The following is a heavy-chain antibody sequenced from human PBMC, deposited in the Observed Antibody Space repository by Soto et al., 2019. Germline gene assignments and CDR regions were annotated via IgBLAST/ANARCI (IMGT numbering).Heavy chain of an antibody. D-gene: IGHD2-8*01. CDR1: GFTFYNYA. J-gene: IGHJ3*01. CDR3: AKKGLGSLATYCTTGDCHYAFDV. V-gene: IGHV3-23*01. Sequence: EVQLLESGGGLVRPGGSLSLSCAASGFTFYNYAMNWVRQAPGKGLEWVSTISGGGDGTYYADSVKGRFTISRDNSRNTVYLQMNSLRAEDTAVYYCAKKGLGSLATYCTTGDCHYAFDVWGQGTLVTVSS. CDR2: ISGGGDGT.